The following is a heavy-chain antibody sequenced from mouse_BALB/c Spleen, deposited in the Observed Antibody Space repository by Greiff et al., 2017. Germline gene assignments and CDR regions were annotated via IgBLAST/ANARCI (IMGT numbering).Heavy chain of an antibody. J-gene: IGHJ2*01. CDR2: INPSNGGT. Sequence: QVQLQQPGAELVKPGASVKLSCKASGYTFTSYYMYWVKQRPGQGLEWIGGINPSNGGTNFNEKFKSKATLTVDKSSSTAYMQLSSLTSEDSAVYYCTRFYYGSRFDYWGQGTTLTVSS. CDR3: TRFYYGSRFDY. D-gene: IGHD1-1*01. V-gene: IGHV1S81*02. CDR1: GYTFTSYY.